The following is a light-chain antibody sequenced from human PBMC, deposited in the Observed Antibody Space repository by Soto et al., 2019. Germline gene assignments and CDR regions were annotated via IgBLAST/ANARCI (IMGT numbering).Light chain of an antibody. CDR3: MLYMGGGLVV. CDR2: STN. CDR1: SGSVSTTYY. Sequence: QAVVTQEPSVSVSPGGTVTLTCGLTSGSVSTTYYPSWYQQTPGQAPRTLIYSTNIRSSGVPDRFSGSILGNKAALTITGAQADDESDYHCMLYMGGGLVVFGGGTKLPVL. J-gene: IGLJ2*01. V-gene: IGLV8-61*01.